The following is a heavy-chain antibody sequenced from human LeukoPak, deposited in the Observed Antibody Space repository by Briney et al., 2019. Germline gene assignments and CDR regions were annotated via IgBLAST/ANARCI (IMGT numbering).Heavy chain of an antibody. CDR1: GYSISRGYY. V-gene: IGHV4-38-2*02. D-gene: IGHD3-9*01. J-gene: IGHJ3*02. Sequence: SETLSLTCTVSGYSISRGYYWGWIRQPPGKGLEWIGSIYHSGSTYYNPSLKSRVTISVDTSKNQFSLKLSSVTAADTAVYYCARDGILTGYDAFDIWGQGTMVTVSS. CDR2: IYHSGST. CDR3: ARDGILTGYDAFDI.